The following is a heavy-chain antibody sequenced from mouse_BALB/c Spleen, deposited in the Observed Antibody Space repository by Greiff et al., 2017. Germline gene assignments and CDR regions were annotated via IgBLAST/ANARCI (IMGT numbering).Heavy chain of an antibody. J-gene: IGHJ3*01. CDR1: GFTFTDYY. V-gene: IGHV7-3*02. Sequence: EVKLMESGGGLVQPGGSLRLSCATSGFTFTDYYMSWVRQPPGKALEWLGFIRNKANGYTTEYSASVKGRFTISRDNSQSILYLQMNTLRAEDSATYYCARDSSGLAYWGQGTLVTVSA. CDR3: ARDSSGLAY. D-gene: IGHD3-1*01. CDR2: IRNKANGYTT.